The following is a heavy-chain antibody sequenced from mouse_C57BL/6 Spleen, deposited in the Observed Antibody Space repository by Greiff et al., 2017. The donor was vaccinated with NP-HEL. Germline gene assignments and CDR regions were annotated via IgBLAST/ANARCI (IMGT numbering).Heavy chain of an antibody. Sequence: VQLQQSGSELRSPGSSVKLSCKDFDSEVFPIAYMSWVRQKPGHGFEWIGGILPSIGRTIYGEKFEDKATLDADTLSNTAYLELNSLTSEDSAIYYCARQNYGSSLYWYFDVWGTGTTVTVSS. CDR3: ARQNYGSSLYWYFDV. J-gene: IGHJ1*03. D-gene: IGHD1-1*01. CDR2: ILPSIGRT. CDR1: DSEVFPIAY. V-gene: IGHV15-2*01.